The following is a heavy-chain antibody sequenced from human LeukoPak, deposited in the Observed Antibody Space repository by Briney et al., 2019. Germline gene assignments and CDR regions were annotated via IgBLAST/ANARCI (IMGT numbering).Heavy chain of an antibody. D-gene: IGHD6-6*01. CDR2: IYTSGST. CDR1: GGSINSGSYF. CDR3: ARDRGEQLEGAFDI. V-gene: IGHV4-61*02. J-gene: IGHJ3*02. Sequence: SETLSLTCTVSGGSINSGSYFWSWIRQPAGKGLEWIGRIYTSGSTNYNPSLKSRVTMSVDTSKNQFSLKLSSVTAADTVVYYCARDRGEQLEGAFDIWGQGTMVTVSS.